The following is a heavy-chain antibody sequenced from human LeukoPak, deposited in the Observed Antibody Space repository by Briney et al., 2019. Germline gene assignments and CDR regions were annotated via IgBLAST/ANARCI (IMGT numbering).Heavy chain of an antibody. V-gene: IGHV3-21*01. D-gene: IGHD4-17*01. Sequence: PGGSLRLSCAASGFTFRTFSMNWVRQAPGKGLEWVSSISSSSSYIYYADSVKGRFTISRDNAKNSLYLQMNSLRAEDTAVYYCARPAHGDYQSDLSFWDYWGQGTLVTVSS. CDR2: ISSSSSYI. CDR1: GFTFRTFS. J-gene: IGHJ4*02. CDR3: ARPAHGDYQSDLSFWDY.